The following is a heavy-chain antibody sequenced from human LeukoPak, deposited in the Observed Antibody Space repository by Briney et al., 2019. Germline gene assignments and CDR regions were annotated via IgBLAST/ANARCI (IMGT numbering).Heavy chain of an antibody. J-gene: IGHJ4*02. CDR3: ARESRIAAYYFDY. CDR1: GYRVSESS. Sequence: ASVKVSCKVSGYRVSESSMHWVRQAPGKGLEWMGGFDPDDRKTIYAQKFQGRFTMTEDTSTDTAYMELSSLRSEDTAVYYCARESRIAAYYFDYWGQGTLVTVSS. V-gene: IGHV1-24*01. D-gene: IGHD6-25*01. CDR2: FDPDDRKT.